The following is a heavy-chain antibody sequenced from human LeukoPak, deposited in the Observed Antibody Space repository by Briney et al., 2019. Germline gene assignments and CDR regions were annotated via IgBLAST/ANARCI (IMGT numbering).Heavy chain of an antibody. V-gene: IGHV3-9*01. Sequence: GGSLRLSCAASGFTFDDYAMHWVRQAPGKGLEGVSGISWNSGSIGYADSVTGRFTISRDNAKNSLYLQMNSLRAEDTAVYYCAKSLMTTVEFFDYWGQGTLVTVSS. CDR3: AKSLMTTVEFFDY. CDR1: GFTFDDYA. D-gene: IGHD4-23*01. CDR2: ISWNSGSI. J-gene: IGHJ4*02.